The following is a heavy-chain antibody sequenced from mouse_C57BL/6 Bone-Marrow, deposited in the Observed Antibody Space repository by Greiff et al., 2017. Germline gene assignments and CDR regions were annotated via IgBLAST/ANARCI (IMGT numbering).Heavy chain of an antibody. V-gene: IGHV5-16*01. Sequence: EVKLVESEGGLVQPGSSMKLSCTASGFTFSDYYMAWVRQVPEKGLEWVANINYDGSSTYYLDSLKSRFIISRDNAKNILYLQMSSLKSEDTATYYCARDPGTTVVAHWYFDVWGTGTTVTVSS. CDR2: INYDGSST. D-gene: IGHD1-1*01. CDR3: ARDPGTTVVAHWYFDV. J-gene: IGHJ1*03. CDR1: GFTFSDYY.